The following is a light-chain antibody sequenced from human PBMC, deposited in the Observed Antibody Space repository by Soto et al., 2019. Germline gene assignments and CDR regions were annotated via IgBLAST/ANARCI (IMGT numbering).Light chain of an antibody. J-gene: IGKJ1*01. CDR2: DAS. CDR1: QSVSSY. V-gene: IGKV3-11*01. CDR3: QQRSNWPHT. Sequence: EIVMTQSPATLSVSPGERATLSCRASQSVSSYLAWYQQKPGQAPRLLIYDASNRATGIPARFSGSGSGTDFTLTISSLEPEDFAVYYCQQRSNWPHTFGQGTKVDIK.